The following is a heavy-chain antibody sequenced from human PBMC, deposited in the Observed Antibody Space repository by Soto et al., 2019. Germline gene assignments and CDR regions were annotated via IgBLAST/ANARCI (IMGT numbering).Heavy chain of an antibody. CDR1: VCDVSSNSAA. D-gene: IGHD3-10*01. CDR2: TNYRSKWYN. J-gene: IGHJ4*02. Sequence: SQTLPLTCAISVCDVSSNSAAWNWIIQSPSRGLEWLGRTNYRSKWYNDYAVSVKSRITINPDTSKNQFSLQLNSVTPEDTAVYYCGISVRGHVVKYFDYWGQGILDSVAS. V-gene: IGHV6-1*01. CDR3: GISVRGHVVKYFDY.